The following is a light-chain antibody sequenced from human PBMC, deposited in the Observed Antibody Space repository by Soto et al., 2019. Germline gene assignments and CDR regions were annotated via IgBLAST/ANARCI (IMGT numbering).Light chain of an antibody. CDR2: EVS. CDR3: SSYTSTSSYV. J-gene: IGLJ1*01. V-gene: IGLV2-14*01. CDR1: SSDIGNYNY. Sequence: QFVLTQPASVSGSPGQSITISCTGTSSDIGNYNYVSWYQQHPGKAPKLMISEVSNRPSGVSNRFSGSKSGNTASLTISGLQPEDEADYYCSSYTSTSSYVFGGGTKVTVL.